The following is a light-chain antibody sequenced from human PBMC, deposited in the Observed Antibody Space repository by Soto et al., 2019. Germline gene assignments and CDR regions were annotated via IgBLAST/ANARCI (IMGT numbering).Light chain of an antibody. J-gene: IGLJ1*01. CDR2: SNN. V-gene: IGLV1-44*01. Sequence: QSVLTKPPSASGIPGQRVTISCSGSSSNIGSNTVNWYQQLPGTAPKLLIYSNNQRPSGVPDRFSGSKSGTSASLAISGLQSEDEADYYCAAWDDSLNGLYVFGTGTKVTVL. CDR1: SSNIGSNT. CDR3: AAWDDSLNGLYV.